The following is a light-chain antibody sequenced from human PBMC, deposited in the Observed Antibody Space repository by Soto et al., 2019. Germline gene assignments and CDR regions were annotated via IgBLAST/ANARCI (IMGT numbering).Light chain of an antibody. J-gene: IGLJ1*01. CDR2: EVS. V-gene: IGLV2-14*01. CDR3: SSYSSSSTLYV. CDR1: SSDVGGYRY. Sequence: QSVLTQPASVSGSPGQPITISCTGTSSDVGGYRYVSWYQQHPGKAPKLMIYEVSNRPSGVSNRFSGSKSGNTASLTISGLQAEDEADYYCSSYSSSSTLYVFGTGTQLTVL.